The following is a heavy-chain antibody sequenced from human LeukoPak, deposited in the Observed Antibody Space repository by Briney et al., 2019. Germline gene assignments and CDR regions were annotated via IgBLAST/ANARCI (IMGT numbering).Heavy chain of an antibody. CDR3: ARGLGNYYDSSGNFVGYYYGMDL. J-gene: IGHJ6*02. CDR2: INQDGDET. CDR1: GFTVSTYW. D-gene: IGHD3-22*01. Sequence: GGSLRLSCAASGFTVSTYWMSWVRQTPGKGLEWVANINQDGDETYSVDSVKGRFTISRDNAKNSVYLQMNSLRAEDTAVYYCARGLGNYYDSSGNFVGYYYGMDLWGQGTTVTISS. V-gene: IGHV3-7*03.